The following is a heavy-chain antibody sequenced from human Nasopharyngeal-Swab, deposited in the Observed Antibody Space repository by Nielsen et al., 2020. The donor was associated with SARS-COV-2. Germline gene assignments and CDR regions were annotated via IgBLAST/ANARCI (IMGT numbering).Heavy chain of an antibody. CDR1: GIFVSGNY. J-gene: IGHJ6*02. CDR3: ARDPRDYYDFWSGYNYYYGMDV. V-gene: IGHV3-53*01. CDR2: VYAGGST. Sequence: GESLKISCAASGIFVSGNYMNWVRQAPGMGLEWVSVVYAGGSTFYADSVKGRFTISRDNSKNTLYLQMNSLRAEDTAVYYCARDPRDYYDFWSGYNYYYGMDVWGQGTTVTVSS. D-gene: IGHD3-3*01.